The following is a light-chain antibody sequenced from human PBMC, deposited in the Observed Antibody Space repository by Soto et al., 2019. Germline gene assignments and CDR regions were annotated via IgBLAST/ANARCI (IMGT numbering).Light chain of an antibody. J-gene: IGKJ5*01. CDR1: QSISTW. CDR3: QQYNSYPT. CDR2: KAS. V-gene: IGKV1-5*03. Sequence: DIQMTQSPSTLSASVGDRVTITCRASQSISTWLAWYQQKPGKAPKVLIYKASSLESGVPSRFSGSGSGTQFALSISSLQPDDFATYYCQQYNSYPTFGLGTRLEIK.